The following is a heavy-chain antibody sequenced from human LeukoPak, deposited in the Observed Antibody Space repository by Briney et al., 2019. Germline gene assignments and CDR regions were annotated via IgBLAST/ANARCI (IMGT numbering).Heavy chain of an antibody. CDR3: ARGDYFDDSASPVDY. J-gene: IGHJ4*02. CDR2: ISSSSGTI. D-gene: IGHD2/OR15-2a*01. Sequence: QPGRSLRLSCAASGFTFSSYSMNWVRQAPGKGLEWVSYISSSSGTILYADSVKGRFTISRDNAKNSLYLQMNSLRAEDTAVYYCARGDYFDDSASPVDYWGQGTLVTVSS. V-gene: IGHV3-48*01. CDR1: GFTFSSYS.